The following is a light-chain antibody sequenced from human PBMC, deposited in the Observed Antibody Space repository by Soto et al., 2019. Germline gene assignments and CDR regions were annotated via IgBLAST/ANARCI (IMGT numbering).Light chain of an antibody. CDR2: RND. CDR1: NSRSGSNY. Sequence: SALPQPPSASGTPGQRVTISCSTSNSRSGSNYVYWYQQLPGAAPKLLIYRNDQRPSGVPDRFSGSKSGTSASLAISGLRSEDEGDYFCAKWDDSLRVYVFGSGTKVTVL. CDR3: AKWDDSLRVYV. V-gene: IGLV1-47*01. J-gene: IGLJ1*01.